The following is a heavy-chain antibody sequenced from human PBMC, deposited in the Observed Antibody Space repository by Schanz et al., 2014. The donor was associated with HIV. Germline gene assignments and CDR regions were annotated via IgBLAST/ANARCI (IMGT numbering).Heavy chain of an antibody. CDR2: ITWNSGTI. V-gene: IGHV3-48*04. D-gene: IGHD2-21*02. J-gene: IGHJ6*02. CDR1: GFTFTSFG. CDR3: ATLPTYYGMDV. Sequence: VQLVESGGGVVQPGRSLRLSCAASGFTFTSFGMHWVRQAPGKGLEWVSSITWNSGTIVYADSVKGRFTISRDNAKDSLILQMNSLRAEDTAVYYCATLPTYYGMDVWGQGTTVTVSS.